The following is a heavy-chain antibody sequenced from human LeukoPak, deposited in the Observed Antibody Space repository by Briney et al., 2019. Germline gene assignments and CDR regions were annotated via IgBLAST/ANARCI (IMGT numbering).Heavy chain of an antibody. D-gene: IGHD6-19*01. V-gene: IGHV3-21*01. CDR1: GFTFSSYS. J-gene: IGHJ3*02. CDR3: ARARQWPNMNAFDI. Sequence: PGRSLRLSCAASGFTFSSYSMNWVRQAPGKGLEWVSSISSSSSYIYYADSVKGRFTISRDNAKNSLYLQMNSLRAEDTAVYYCARARQWPNMNAFDIWGQGTMVTVSS. CDR2: ISSSSSYI.